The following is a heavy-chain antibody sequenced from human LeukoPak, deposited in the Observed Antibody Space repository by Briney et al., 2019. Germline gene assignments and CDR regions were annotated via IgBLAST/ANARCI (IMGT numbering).Heavy chain of an antibody. D-gene: IGHD3-3*01. CDR1: GFTFSDYA. J-gene: IGHJ3*01. CDR3: ARDRSGYANDAFDF. V-gene: IGHV3-30-3*01. Sequence: GGSVRLSCAASGFTFSDYAMHWVRQAPGEGLEWVAVLSYGGTNKYYADSVKGRFTISRDNSKNTMFLQMNSLRAEDTAVYHCARDRSGYANDAFDFWGQGTMVTVSS. CDR2: LSYGGTNK.